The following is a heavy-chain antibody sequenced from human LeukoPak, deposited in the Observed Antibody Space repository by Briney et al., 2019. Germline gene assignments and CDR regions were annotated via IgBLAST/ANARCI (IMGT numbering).Heavy chain of an antibody. CDR2: IWYDGSNK. J-gene: IGHJ4*02. Sequence: GRSLRLSCGASGFTFSSYGMHWVRQAPGKGLEWVAVIWYDGSNKYYADSVKGRFTISRDNSKNTLYLQTNSLRAEDTAVYYCAKDGDYYDSRGNQGFDYWGQGTLVTVSS. D-gene: IGHD3-22*01. V-gene: IGHV3-33*06. CDR1: GFTFSSYG. CDR3: AKDGDYYDSRGNQGFDY.